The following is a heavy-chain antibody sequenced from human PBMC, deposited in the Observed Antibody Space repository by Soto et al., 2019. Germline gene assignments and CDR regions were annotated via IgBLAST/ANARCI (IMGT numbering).Heavy chain of an antibody. CDR3: ARIQRGIVVVPSAQALGYFDY. Sequence: QVTLKESGPVLVKPTETLTLTCTVSGFSLSNARMGVSWIRQPPGKALEWLAHIFSNDEKSYSTSLKSRLTISEDTSKSEVVLTMTSMDPVDTATYYCARIQRGIVVVPSAQALGYFDYWGQGTLVTVSS. D-gene: IGHD2-2*01. CDR1: GFSLSNARMG. J-gene: IGHJ4*02. CDR2: IFSNDEK. V-gene: IGHV2-26*01.